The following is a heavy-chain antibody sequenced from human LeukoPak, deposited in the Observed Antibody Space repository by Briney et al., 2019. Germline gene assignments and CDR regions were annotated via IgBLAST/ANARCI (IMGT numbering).Heavy chain of an antibody. D-gene: IGHD6-19*01. CDR1: AFTFSDYW. CDR2: INKDGSET. J-gene: IGHJ4*02. CDR3: ARENWSSGRDAVGWRNFDY. V-gene: IGHV3-7*03. Sequence: GGSLRLSCAASAFTFSDYWMTWVRQAPGKGLERVANINKDGSETYYVDSVRGRFTISRDNAKNSLYLQMNSLRADDTALYYCARENWSSGRDAVGWRNFDYWGQGTLVTVSS.